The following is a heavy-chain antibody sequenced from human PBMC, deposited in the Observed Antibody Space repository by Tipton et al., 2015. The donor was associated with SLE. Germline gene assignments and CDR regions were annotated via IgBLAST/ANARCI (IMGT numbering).Heavy chain of an antibody. CDR1: GGSISSHY. J-gene: IGHJ6*03. D-gene: IGHD1-26*01. Sequence: AGLVKPSETLSLTCTVSGGSISSHYWSWIRQPAGKGLEWIGEINHSGSTNYNPSLKSRVTISVDTSKNQFSLKLTSVTAADTSVYYCARGRHPGTLFYYIDVWGQGTAVTVS. V-gene: IGHV4-34*01. CDR2: INHSGST. CDR3: ARGRHPGTLFYYIDV.